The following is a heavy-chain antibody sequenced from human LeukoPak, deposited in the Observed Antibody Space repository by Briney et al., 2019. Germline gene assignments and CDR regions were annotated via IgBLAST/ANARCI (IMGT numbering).Heavy chain of an antibody. D-gene: IGHD1-1*01. V-gene: IGHV3-23*01. J-gene: IGHJ4*02. CDR1: GFTFRSYG. CDR3: ARGPTTGIATVFDY. CDR2: ISGSGGRT. Sequence: PGGSLRLSCAASGFTFRSYGMSWVRQAPGKGLEWVSGISGSGGRTYNADSVKGRFTISRDNSKNTLYLQMNSLRAGDTAVYYCARGPTTGIATVFDYWGQGTLVTVSS.